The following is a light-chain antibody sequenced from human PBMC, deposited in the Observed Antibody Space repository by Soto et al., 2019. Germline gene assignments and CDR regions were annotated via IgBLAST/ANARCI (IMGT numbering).Light chain of an antibody. CDR3: QQGSNWPRT. CDR1: QSVSSY. V-gene: IGKV3-11*01. J-gene: IGKJ1*01. CDR2: DAS. Sequence: EIVLTQSPATLSLSPGERATLSGRASQSVSSYLAWYQQKPGQAPRLLIYDASNRATGIPARFSGSGSGTDFTLTISSLEPEDFAVYYCQQGSNWPRTFGQGTKVEIK.